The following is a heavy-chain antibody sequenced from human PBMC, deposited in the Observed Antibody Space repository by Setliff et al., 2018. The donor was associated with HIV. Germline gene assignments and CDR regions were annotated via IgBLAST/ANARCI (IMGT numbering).Heavy chain of an antibody. V-gene: IGHV1-18*01. CDR2: ISAYNGNT. Sequence: ASVKVSCKASGYTFTSYGISWVRQAPGQGLEWMGWISAYNGNTNYAQKLQGRVTMTTDTSTSTAYMELRSLRSDDTAVYYCARPNYGDYDDSFDYWGQGTPVTVSS. CDR1: GYTFTSYG. D-gene: IGHD4-17*01. J-gene: IGHJ4*02. CDR3: ARPNYGDYDDSFDY.